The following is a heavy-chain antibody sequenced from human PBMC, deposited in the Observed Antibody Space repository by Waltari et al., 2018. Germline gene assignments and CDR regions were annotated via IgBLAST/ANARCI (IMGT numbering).Heavy chain of an antibody. D-gene: IGHD4-17*01. CDR3: AKGDYGDYTWFDP. CDR2: ISGSGGST. J-gene: IGHJ5*02. Sequence: EVQLLESGGGLVQPGGSLRLSCAASGFTFSSYAMNWVRQAPGKGRVWVSTISGSGGSTYFADSVKGRFSIFRDNSKNTLSLHMDSLRAEDTAVYYCAKGDYGDYTWFDPWGQGTLVTVSS. CDR1: GFTFSSYA. V-gene: IGHV3-23*01.